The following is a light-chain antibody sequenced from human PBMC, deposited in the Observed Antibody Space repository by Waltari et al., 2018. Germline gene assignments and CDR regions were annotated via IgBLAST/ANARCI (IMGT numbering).Light chain of an antibody. CDR1: QTISSN. V-gene: IGKV3D-15*01. Sequence: EIVMTQSPPTLSVSPGDRATLSCRASQTISSNLAWYQQRPGQAPRLLIYGASKRATGIPARFSGTGSGTEFTLTISSLQSEDFAVYYCQQYNNWPPLFTFGPGTKVDMK. CDR2: GAS. J-gene: IGKJ3*01. CDR3: QQYNNWPPLFT.